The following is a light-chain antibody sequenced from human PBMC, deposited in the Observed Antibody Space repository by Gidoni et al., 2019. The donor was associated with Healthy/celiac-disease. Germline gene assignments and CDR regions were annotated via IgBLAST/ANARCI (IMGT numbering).Light chain of an antibody. J-gene: IGKJ3*01. CDR1: QSISSY. CDR2: SSS. Sequence: DIQMTQSPSYLSASVGKRVTITCRSSQSISSYLNWYQQKPGKAPKLLIYSSSSLQIGVPSRFSGSGSGTDFTLTISSLQPEDFATYYCQQSYSTLFTFGPETKVDIK. CDR3: QQSYSTLFT. V-gene: IGKV1-39*01.